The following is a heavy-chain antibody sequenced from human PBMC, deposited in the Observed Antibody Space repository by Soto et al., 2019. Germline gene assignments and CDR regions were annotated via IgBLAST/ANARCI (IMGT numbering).Heavy chain of an antibody. J-gene: IGHJ4*02. Sequence: SETLSLTCTVSGGPFSGGGYYWNWIRQAPGKGLEWIGYILQNGDTSYNPPLKSRVTISTDTSKRQFSLKLSSVTAADTAVYYCARGDSMASSVFDYWGQGMLVTVS. CDR1: GGPFSGGGYY. CDR2: ILQNGDT. V-gene: IGHV4-31*03. CDR3: ARGDSMASSVFDY. D-gene: IGHD3-10*01.